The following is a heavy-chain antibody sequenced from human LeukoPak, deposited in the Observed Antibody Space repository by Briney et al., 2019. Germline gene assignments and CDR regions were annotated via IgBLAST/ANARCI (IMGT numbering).Heavy chain of an antibody. CDR1: GFIFSDYW. J-gene: IGHJ6*02. CDR2: IKEDGSEK. D-gene: IGHD2-2*02. Sequence: GGSLRLSCVASGFIFSDYWMNWVRQAPGKGLEWVAHIKEDGSEKYYVDSVKGRFTISRDNAKNSLYLQMNSLRADDTAVYYCARAGYTYTWPPSYYYGMDVWGQGTTVTASS. V-gene: IGHV3-7*05. CDR3: ARAGYTYTWPPSYYYGMDV.